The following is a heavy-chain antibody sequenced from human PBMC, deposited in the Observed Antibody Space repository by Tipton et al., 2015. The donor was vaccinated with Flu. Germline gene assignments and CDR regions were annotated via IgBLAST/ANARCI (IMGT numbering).Heavy chain of an antibody. CDR1: GGSISSSSYY. J-gene: IGHJ4*02. Sequence: TLSLTCTVSGGSISSSSYYWGWIRQPPGKGLEWIGSIYYSGSTYYNPSLKSRVTISVDTSKNQFSLKLSSVTAADTAVYYCARHVDGSYSSGPLVSYFDSWGQGTLVTVSS. V-gene: IGHV4-39*01. D-gene: IGHD6-19*01. CDR3: ARHVDGSYSSGPLVSYFDS. CDR2: IYYSGST.